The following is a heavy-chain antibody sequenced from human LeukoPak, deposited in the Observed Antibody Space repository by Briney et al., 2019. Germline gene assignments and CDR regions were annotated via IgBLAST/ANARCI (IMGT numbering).Heavy chain of an antibody. CDR1: GGSISSYY. Sequence: SETLSLTCTVSGGSISSYYWSWIRQPPGKGLEWIGEINHSGSTNYNPSLKSRVTISVDTSKNQFSLKLSSVTAADTAVYYCARARGGYYDSSGYLDAFDIWGQGTMVTVSS. V-gene: IGHV4-34*01. CDR3: ARARGGYYDSSGYLDAFDI. D-gene: IGHD3-22*01. J-gene: IGHJ3*02. CDR2: INHSGST.